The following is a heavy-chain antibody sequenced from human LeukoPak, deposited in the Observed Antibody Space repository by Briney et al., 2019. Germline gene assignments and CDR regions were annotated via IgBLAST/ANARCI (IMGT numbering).Heavy chain of an antibody. D-gene: IGHD3-3*01. CDR1: GGSISSYY. V-gene: IGHV4-59*01. J-gene: IGHJ6*03. Sequence: SETLSLTCTVSGGSISSYYWSWIRQPPGKGLEWIGYIYYSGSTNYNPSLKSRVTISVDTSKNQFSLKLSSVTAADTAVYYCARDLFLGRGPYYYYMDVWGKGTTVTVSS. CDR2: IYYSGST. CDR3: ARDLFLGRGPYYYYMDV.